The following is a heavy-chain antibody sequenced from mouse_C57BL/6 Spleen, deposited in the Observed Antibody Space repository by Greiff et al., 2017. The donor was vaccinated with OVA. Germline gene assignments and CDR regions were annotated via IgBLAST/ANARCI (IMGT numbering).Heavy chain of an antibody. CDR1: GYTFTSYW. V-gene: IGHV1-72*01. D-gene: IGHD3-2*02. J-gene: IGHJ4*01. Sequence: VQLQQPGAELVKPGASVKLSCKASGYTFTSYWMHWVKQRPGRGLEWIGRIDPNSGGTKYNEKFKSKATLTVDKPSSTAYMQLSSLTSEDSAVYYCARGGGTAQATFYAMDYWGQGTSVTVSS. CDR3: ARGGGTAQATFYAMDY. CDR2: IDPNSGGT.